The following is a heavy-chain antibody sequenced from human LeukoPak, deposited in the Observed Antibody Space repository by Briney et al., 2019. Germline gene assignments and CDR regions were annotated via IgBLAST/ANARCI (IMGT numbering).Heavy chain of an antibody. CDR3: ARGMGNGDY. CDR2: ISASGGST. V-gene: IGHV3-23*01. CDR1: GFTFSGYA. D-gene: IGHD7-27*01. J-gene: IGHJ4*02. Sequence: GGSLRLSCAASGFTFSGYAMSWVRQAPGTGLEWVSAISASGGSTYYADSVKGRFTISRDNSKNTLYLQMNSLRPEDTAVYYCARGMGNGDYWGQGTLVTVSS.